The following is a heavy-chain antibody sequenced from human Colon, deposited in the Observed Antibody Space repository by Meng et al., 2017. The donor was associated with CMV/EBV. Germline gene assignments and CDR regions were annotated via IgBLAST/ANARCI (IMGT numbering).Heavy chain of an antibody. Sequence: SGFTFSTYAMHWVRQAPGKGLEWVAVISYDGSNKYYAESVKGRFTISRDYSKSTLYLQMNTLRSDDTAVYYCARDGSPYYYYGMDVWGQGTAVTVSS. CDR1: GFTFSTYA. J-gene: IGHJ6*02. V-gene: IGHV3-30-3*01. D-gene: IGHD2-2*03. CDR2: ISYDGSNK. CDR3: ARDGSPYYYYGMDV.